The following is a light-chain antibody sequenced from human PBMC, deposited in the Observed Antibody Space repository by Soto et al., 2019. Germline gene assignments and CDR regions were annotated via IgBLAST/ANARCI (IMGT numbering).Light chain of an antibody. CDR2: SAS. V-gene: IGKV1-39*01. J-gene: IGKJ2*01. CDR1: ETIIDY. Sequence: DIQMSQSPSSLSASVGDSVTITCRASETIIDYLNWYQQQPGEAPKRLIFSASSLHSGITSRFRGSGSGTHFTLTISSLQPEDFATYFCQQSFSAPRTFGQGTKLQAK. CDR3: QQSFSAPRT.